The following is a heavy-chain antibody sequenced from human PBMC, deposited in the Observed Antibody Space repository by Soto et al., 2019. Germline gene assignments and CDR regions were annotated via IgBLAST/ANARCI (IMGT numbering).Heavy chain of an antibody. D-gene: IGHD6-19*01. J-gene: IGHJ4*02. V-gene: IGHV4-59*01. CDR1: DGYIISYY. CDR3: ARGTGYSSGWDAFDY. Sequence: PSETQSHTYTVSDGYIISYYWSWIRQTPGKGLEWIGYIYYSGSTNYNPSLKSRVTISVDTSKNQFSLKLSSVTAADTAVYYCARGTGYSSGWDAFDYWGQGTLVTVSS. CDR2: IYYSGST.